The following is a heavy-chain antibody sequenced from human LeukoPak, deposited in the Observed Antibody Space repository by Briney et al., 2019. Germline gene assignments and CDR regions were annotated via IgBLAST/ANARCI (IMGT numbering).Heavy chain of an antibody. CDR1: GFTFSSYS. V-gene: IGHV3-21*01. Sequence: GGSLRLSCAASGFTFSSYSMNWVRQAPGKGLEWVSSISSSSSYIYYADSVKGRFTISRDNAKNSLYLQMNSLRAEDTAVYYCARDNRVATAVFDHWGQGTLVTVSS. CDR2: ISSSSSYI. CDR3: ARDNRVATAVFDH. D-gene: IGHD2-15*01. J-gene: IGHJ4*02.